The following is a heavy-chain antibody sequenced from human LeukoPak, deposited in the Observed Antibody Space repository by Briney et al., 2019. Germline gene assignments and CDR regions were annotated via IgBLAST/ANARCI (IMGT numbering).Heavy chain of an antibody. CDR3: ARAHSSSIRTTFDP. Sequence: SETLSLTCGVSGDSVSGYYWSWIRRPPEKGLEWIGYIHSSGSTNYSPSLKSRLALSVDTSKNQFSLNLNSVTAADTAVYYCARAHSSSIRTTFDPWGQGTLVTVSS. CDR1: GDSVSGYY. D-gene: IGHD6-13*01. V-gene: IGHV4-59*02. J-gene: IGHJ5*02. CDR2: IHSSGST.